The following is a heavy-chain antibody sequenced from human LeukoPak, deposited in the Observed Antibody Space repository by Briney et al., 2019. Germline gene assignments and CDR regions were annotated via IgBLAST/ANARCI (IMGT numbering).Heavy chain of an antibody. CDR1: GYTFTGYY. CDR3: ARALLYYYDSSGYYPCDY. D-gene: IGHD3-22*01. CDR2: INPNSGGT. V-gene: IGHV1-2*02. Sequence: ASVKASCKASGYTFTGYYMHWVRQAPGQGLEWMGWINPNSGGTNYAQKFQGRVTMTRDTSISTAYMELSRLRSDDTAVYYCARALLYYYDSSGYYPCDYWGQGTLVTVSS. J-gene: IGHJ4*02.